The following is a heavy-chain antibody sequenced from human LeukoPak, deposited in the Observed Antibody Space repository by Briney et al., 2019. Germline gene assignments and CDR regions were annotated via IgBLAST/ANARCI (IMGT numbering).Heavy chain of an antibody. Sequence: GGSLRLSCAASGFTFSTYWMSWVRQAPGKGLEWVAIISNDGSRKYYAHSVEGRFTISRDNSKNTLYLQMDSLRAEDTAVYYCARDRAWNYFDYWGQGTLVTVSS. CDR1: GFTFSTYW. D-gene: IGHD3-3*01. V-gene: IGHV3-30*03. J-gene: IGHJ4*02. CDR3: ARDRAWNYFDY. CDR2: ISNDGSRK.